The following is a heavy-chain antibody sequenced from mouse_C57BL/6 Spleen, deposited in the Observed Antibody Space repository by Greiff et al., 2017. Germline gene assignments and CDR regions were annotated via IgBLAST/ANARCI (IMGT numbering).Heavy chain of an antibody. CDR2: IHPSDSDT. Sequence: VQLQQPGAELVKPGASVKVSCKASGYTFTSYWMHWVKQRPGQGLEWIGRIHPSDSDTNYNQKFKGKATLTVDKSSSTAYMQLSSLTSEDSAVYYCAMGYYGSSYSWFAYWGQGTLVTVSA. V-gene: IGHV1-74*01. J-gene: IGHJ3*01. CDR3: AMGYYGSSYSWFAY. CDR1: GYTFTSYW. D-gene: IGHD1-1*01.